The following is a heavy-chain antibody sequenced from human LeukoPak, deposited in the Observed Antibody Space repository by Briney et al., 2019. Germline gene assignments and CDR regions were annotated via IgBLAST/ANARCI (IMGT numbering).Heavy chain of an antibody. CDR3: AKRGGNSRGTYFDY. V-gene: IGHV3-23*01. Sequence: GGSLRLSCAASGFIFSTYTMRWVRQAPGKGLEWVSSVSGNGYSAEATYYADSVKGRFSISRDDSKNTMYLEMTSLRVEDTALYFCAKRGGNSRGTYFDYWGHGILVTVSA. CDR2: VSGNGYSAEAT. CDR1: GFIFSTYT. J-gene: IGHJ4*01. D-gene: IGHD4-23*01.